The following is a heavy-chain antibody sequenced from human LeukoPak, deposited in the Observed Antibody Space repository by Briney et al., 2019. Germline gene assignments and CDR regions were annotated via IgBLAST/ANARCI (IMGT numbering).Heavy chain of an antibody. CDR3: ARVSSNSSSWYLDY. J-gene: IGHJ4*02. Sequence: SETLSLTCIVSGGAVSGYYWSWIRQPPGKGLEWIGEINHSGSTNYNPSLKSRVTISVDTSKNQFSLKLSSVTAADTAVYYCARVSSNSSSWYLDYWGQGTLVTVSS. CDR2: INHSGST. V-gene: IGHV4-34*01. CDR1: GGAVSGYY. D-gene: IGHD6-13*01.